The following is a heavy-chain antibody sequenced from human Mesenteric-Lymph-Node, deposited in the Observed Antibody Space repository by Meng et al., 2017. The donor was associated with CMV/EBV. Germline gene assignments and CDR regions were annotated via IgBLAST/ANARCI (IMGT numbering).Heavy chain of an antibody. V-gene: IGHV1-69*08. J-gene: IGHJ4*02. CDR3: AREYCSSTSCYMGFV. CDR2: IIPSLTST. D-gene: IGHD2-2*02. CDR1: GGAFSKFT. Sequence: SVKVSCKASGGAFSKFTINWVRQAPGQGLEWMGGIIPSLTSTNYAQKFQGRVTITADTSTTTAFMQLSSLTFDDTAVYYCAREYCSSTSCYMGFVWGQGTLVTVSS.